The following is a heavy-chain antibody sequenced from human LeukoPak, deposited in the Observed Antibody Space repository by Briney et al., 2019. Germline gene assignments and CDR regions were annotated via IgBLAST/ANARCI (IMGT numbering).Heavy chain of an antibody. V-gene: IGHV6-1*01. CDR2: TYYRSKWYN. J-gene: IGHJ2*01. CDR1: GDSVSTNSAT. Sequence: SQTLSLTCAISGDSVSTNSATWNWIRQSPSRGLEWLGRTYYRSKWYNDYAVSVKSRITINPDTSKNQFSLQVNSVTPEDTAVYYCARGYSRSYWYFDLWGRGTLVTVSS. D-gene: IGHD6-13*01. CDR3: ARGYSRSYWYFDL.